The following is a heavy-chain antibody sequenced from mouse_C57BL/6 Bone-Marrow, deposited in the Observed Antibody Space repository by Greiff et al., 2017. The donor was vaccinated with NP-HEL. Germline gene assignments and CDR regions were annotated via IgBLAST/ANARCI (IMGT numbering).Heavy chain of an antibody. J-gene: IGHJ1*03. CDR3: ATPPLYYYGSSPDWCFDV. Sequence: VQLQQSGAELAKPGASVKLSCKASGYTFTSYWMHWVKQRPGQGLEWIGYINPSSGYTKYNQKFKDKATLTVDTSSSTAYMQLSSLTYEDSAVYYCATPPLYYYGSSPDWCFDVWGTGTTVTVSS. V-gene: IGHV1-7*01. D-gene: IGHD1-1*01. CDR2: INPSSGYT. CDR1: GYTFTSYW.